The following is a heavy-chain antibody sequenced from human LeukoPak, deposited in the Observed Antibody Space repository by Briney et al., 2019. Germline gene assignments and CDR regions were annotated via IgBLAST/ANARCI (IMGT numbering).Heavy chain of an antibody. J-gene: IGHJ4*02. D-gene: IGHD1-26*01. CDR3: AAGSYGDFDY. CDR1: GFTFSSYS. CDR2: ISSSGSTI. V-gene: IGHV3-48*04. Sequence: GGSQRLSCAASGFTFSSYSMNWVRQAPGKGLEWVSYISSSGSTIYYADSVKGRFTISRDNAKNSLYLQMNSLRAEDTAVYYCAAGSYGDFDYWGQGTLVTVSS.